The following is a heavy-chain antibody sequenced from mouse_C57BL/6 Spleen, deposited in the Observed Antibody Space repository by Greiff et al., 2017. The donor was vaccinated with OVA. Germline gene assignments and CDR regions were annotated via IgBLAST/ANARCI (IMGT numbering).Heavy chain of an antibody. CDR3: ARPPYYGSSERYFDV. CDR1: GYTFTDHT. Sequence: QVQLKESDAELVKPGASVKISCKVSGYTFTDHTIHWMKQRPEQGLEWIGYIYPRDGSTKYNEKFKGKATLTADKSSSPAYMQLNSLTSEDSAVYFCARPPYYGSSERYFDVWGTGTTVTVSS. D-gene: IGHD1-1*01. J-gene: IGHJ1*03. V-gene: IGHV1-78*01. CDR2: IYPRDGST.